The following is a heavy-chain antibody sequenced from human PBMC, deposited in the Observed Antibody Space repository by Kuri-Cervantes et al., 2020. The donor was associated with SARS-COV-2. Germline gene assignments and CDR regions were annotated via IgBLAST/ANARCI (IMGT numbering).Heavy chain of an antibody. CDR3: AKDGDPDY. V-gene: IGHV3-23*03. CDR1: GFTFNSYA. Sequence: GESLKISCAASGFTFNSYAMSWVRQAPGKGLEWVSVIYSGGSSTYYADSVKGRFTISRDNSKNTLYLQMNSLRAEDTAVYYCAKDGDPDYWGQGTLVTVSS. J-gene: IGHJ4*02. D-gene: IGHD2-21*01. CDR2: IYSGGSST.